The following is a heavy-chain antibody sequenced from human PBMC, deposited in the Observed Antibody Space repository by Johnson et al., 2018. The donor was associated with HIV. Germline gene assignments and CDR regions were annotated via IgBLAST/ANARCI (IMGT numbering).Heavy chain of an antibody. CDR1: GFTFSSFG. J-gene: IGHJ3*02. Sequence: QMQLVESGGGVVQPGRSLRLSCATSGFTFSSFGMHWVRQAPGKGLEWVAVISYDGSNKYYADSVKGRFIISRDNSKNTLYLQMNSLRSEDTGVFYCARDAILSPGAFDIWGQGRMVTVSS. CDR3: ARDAILSPGAFDI. D-gene: IGHD2-21*01. CDR2: ISYDGSNK. V-gene: IGHV3-30*03.